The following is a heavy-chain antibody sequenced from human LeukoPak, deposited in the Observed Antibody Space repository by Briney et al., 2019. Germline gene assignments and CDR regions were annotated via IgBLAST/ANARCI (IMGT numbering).Heavy chain of an antibody. CDR2: ISYDGSNK. Sequence: GGSLRLSCAASGFTFSSYAMHWVRQAPGKGLEWVAVISYDGSNKHYADSVKGRFTISRDNSKNTLYLQMNSLRAEDTAVYYCVRGGRRTLVVVATKGGVDYWGQGTLVTVSS. CDR1: GFTFSSYA. D-gene: IGHD2-15*01. V-gene: IGHV3-30*04. J-gene: IGHJ4*02. CDR3: VRGGRRTLVVVATKGGVDY.